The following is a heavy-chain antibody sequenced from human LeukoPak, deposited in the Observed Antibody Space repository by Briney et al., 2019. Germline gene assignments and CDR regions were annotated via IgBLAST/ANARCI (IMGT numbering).Heavy chain of an antibody. D-gene: IGHD3-16*02. CDR2: LVYDGSA. CDR1: GASITNDSPY. J-gene: IGHJ4*02. Sequence: KPSEAPSLPFTISGASITNDSPYLGWTHPPPGKGLQWIEGLVYDGSAHYNPSLQSLVSISADTSNNQVSLKLASVTASDTGVYFCARAPSYRRYSYHSWGQGTLVTVSS. V-gene: IGHV4-39*01. CDR3: ARAPSYRRYSYHS.